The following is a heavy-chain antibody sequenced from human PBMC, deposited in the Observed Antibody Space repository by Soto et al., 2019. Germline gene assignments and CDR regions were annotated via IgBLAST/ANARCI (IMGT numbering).Heavy chain of an antibody. V-gene: IGHV3-74*01. CDR1: GFTFSSYW. CDR3: ARAGYSSSLSGAEYSGMDV. Sequence: GGSLRLSCAASGFTFSSYWMHWVRQAPGKGLVWVSRINSDGSSTSYADSVKGRFTISRDNAKNTLYLQMNSLRAEDTAVYYCARAGYSSSLSGAEYSGMDVWGQGTTVTVSS. D-gene: IGHD6-6*01. J-gene: IGHJ6*02. CDR2: INSDGSST.